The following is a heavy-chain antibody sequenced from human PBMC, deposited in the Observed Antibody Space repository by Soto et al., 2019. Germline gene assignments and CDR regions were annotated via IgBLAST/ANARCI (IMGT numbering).Heavy chain of an antibody. CDR3: AKNGHPYGSSWLDH. Sequence: EVQLVESGGGLVQPGGSLRLSCATSGFMFSTYWMTWVRQAPGKVLEWVANIKQDGSEKYYVDSVKGRFSVSRDNAENSLHLEISSLRVDDTAVYYCAKNGHPYGSSWLDHWGQGTLVTVSS. CDR1: GFMFSTYW. D-gene: IGHD6-13*01. V-gene: IGHV3-7*03. J-gene: IGHJ4*02. CDR2: IKQDGSEK.